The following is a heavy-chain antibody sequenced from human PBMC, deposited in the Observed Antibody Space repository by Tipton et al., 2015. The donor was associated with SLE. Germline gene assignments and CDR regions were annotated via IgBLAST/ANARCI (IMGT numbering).Heavy chain of an antibody. V-gene: IGHV3-11*05. J-gene: IGHJ3*02. D-gene: IGHD1-26*01. CDR3: ARGGIRGAFDI. Sequence: TISRDNAKNSLYLQMNSLRAEDTAVYYCARGGIRGAFDIWGQGTMVTVSS.